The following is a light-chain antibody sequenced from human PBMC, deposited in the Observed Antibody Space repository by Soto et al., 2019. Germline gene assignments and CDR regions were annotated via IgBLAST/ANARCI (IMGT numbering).Light chain of an antibody. CDR1: KLGDKY. CDR3: QVWDSSTVV. J-gene: IGLJ2*01. Sequence: SYELTQPPSVSVSPGQTANIICSGDKLGDKYACWYQQKPGQSPVLVIYQDTKRPSGIPERFSGSNSGNTATLTISGTQAMDEADYYCQVWDSSTVVFGGGTKLTVL. CDR2: QDT. V-gene: IGLV3-1*01.